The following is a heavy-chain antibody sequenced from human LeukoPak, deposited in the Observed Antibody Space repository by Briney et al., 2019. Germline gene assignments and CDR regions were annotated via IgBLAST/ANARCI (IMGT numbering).Heavy chain of an antibody. V-gene: IGHV3-30*03. CDR2: ISYDGSNK. J-gene: IGHJ4*02. Sequence: PGGSLRLSCAASGFTFSSYGMHWVRQAPGKGLEWVAVISYDGSNKYYADSVKGRFTISRDNSKNTLYLQMNSLRAEDTSVYYCTDLFAYWGQGTLVTVSS. CDR1: GFTFSSYG. CDR3: TDLFAY.